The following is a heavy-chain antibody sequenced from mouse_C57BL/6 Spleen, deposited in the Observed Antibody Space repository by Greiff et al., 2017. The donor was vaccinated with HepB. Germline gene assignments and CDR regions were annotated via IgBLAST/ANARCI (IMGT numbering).Heavy chain of an antibody. CDR3: ARDYGYDAWFAY. Sequence: EVQLQQSGPELVKPGASVKIPCKASGYTFTDYNMDWVKQSHGKSLEWIGDINPNNGGTIYNQKFKGKATLTVDKSSSTAYMELRSLTSEDTAVYYCARDYGYDAWFAYWGQGTLVTVSA. D-gene: IGHD2-2*01. CDR2: INPNNGGT. V-gene: IGHV1-18*01. CDR1: GYTFTDYN. J-gene: IGHJ3*01.